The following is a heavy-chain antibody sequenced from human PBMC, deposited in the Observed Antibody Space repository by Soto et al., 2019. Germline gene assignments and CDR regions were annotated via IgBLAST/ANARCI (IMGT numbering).Heavy chain of an antibody. Sequence: QVQLVESGGGVVQPGRSLRLSCAASGFTFSSYGMHWVRQAPGKGLEWVAVISYDGSNKYYADSVKGRFTISRDNSKNTLYLQMNSLRAEDTAVYYCAKGRCYDSSGYSEYIDYWGQGTLVTVSS. CDR2: ISYDGSNK. CDR3: AKGRCYDSSGYSEYIDY. CDR1: GFTFSSYG. D-gene: IGHD3-22*01. V-gene: IGHV3-30*18. J-gene: IGHJ4*02.